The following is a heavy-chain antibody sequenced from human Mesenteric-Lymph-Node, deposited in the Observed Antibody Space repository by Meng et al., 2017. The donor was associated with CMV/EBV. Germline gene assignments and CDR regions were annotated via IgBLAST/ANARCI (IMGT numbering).Heavy chain of an antibody. CDR1: GFTFSSYA. D-gene: IGHD2-2*02. Sequence: GGSLTLSCAASGFTFSSYAMHWVRQAPAKGLEWVAVISYDGSNKYYADSVKGRFTISRDNSKNTLYLQMNSLRAEDTAVYYCAREGSGLGYCSSTSCYRSTHPNLSMGLFGYWGQGTLVTVSS. J-gene: IGHJ4*02. CDR3: AREGSGLGYCSSTSCYRSTHPNLSMGLFGY. V-gene: IGHV3-30*04. CDR2: ISYDGSNK.